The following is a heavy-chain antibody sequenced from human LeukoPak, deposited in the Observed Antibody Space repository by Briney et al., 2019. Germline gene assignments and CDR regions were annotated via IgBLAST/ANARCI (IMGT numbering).Heavy chain of an antibody. CDR2: INPNSGGT. Sequence: ASVKVSCKASGYTITGYQMHWVRQAPGQRLEWMGWINPNSGGTNHAQKFQGRVTMTRDTSISTAYMELSRLRSDDTAVYYCARAISSGWYYYFDYWGQGTLVTVSS. CDR1: GYTITGYQ. J-gene: IGHJ4*02. CDR3: ARAISSGWYYYFDY. V-gene: IGHV1-2*02. D-gene: IGHD6-19*01.